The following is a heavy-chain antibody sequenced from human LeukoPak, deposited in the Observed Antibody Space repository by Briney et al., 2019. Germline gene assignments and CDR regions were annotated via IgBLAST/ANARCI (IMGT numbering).Heavy chain of an antibody. CDR1: GFTFSTYN. D-gene: IGHD5-18*01. Sequence: GGSLRLSCAASGFTFSTYNMNWVRQAPGKGLEWISYINADSSTIQYADSVRGRFTTSRDNAKNSLYLQMNSLRAEDTAVYYCARDYPPVYSYGWFYYMDVWGKGTTVTVSS. CDR3: ARDYPPVYSYGWFYYMDV. V-gene: IGHV3-48*01. J-gene: IGHJ6*03. CDR2: INADSSTI.